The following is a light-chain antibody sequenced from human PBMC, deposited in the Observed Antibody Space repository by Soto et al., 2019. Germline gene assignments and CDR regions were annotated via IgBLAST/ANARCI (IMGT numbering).Light chain of an antibody. CDR1: ETVSGNY. CDR2: GAS. Sequence: EMVLTQSPGSLALSPGAGATLSCRATETVSGNYLAWYQQKPGQSPRLLISGASRRATGIPDRFSGSGSGTDFTLTITRLEPEDFAVYYCQQYGPAHTWTFVQGTKVEIK. J-gene: IGKJ1*01. V-gene: IGKV3-20*01. CDR3: QQYGPAHTWT.